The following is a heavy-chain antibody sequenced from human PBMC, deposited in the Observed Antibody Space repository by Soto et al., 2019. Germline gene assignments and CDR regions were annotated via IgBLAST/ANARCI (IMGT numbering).Heavy chain of an antibody. CDR3: ARDRESAFGGSVPAGVDY. CDR1: GFIFGRFG. CDR2: IWNDGSNK. Sequence: QVQLVESGGGVVEPGRSLKLSCAASGFIFGRFGMHWVRQPPGKGLEWVAVIWNDGSNKLYADSVQGRFTISRDNSKKTLDQVMDRRRAEATAVYYCARDRESAFGGSVPAGVDYWGQGTVVTVSS. V-gene: IGHV3-33*01. D-gene: IGHD3-3*02. J-gene: IGHJ4*02.